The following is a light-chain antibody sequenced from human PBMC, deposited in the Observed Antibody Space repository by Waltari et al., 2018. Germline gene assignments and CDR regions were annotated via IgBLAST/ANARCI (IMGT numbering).Light chain of an antibody. J-gene: IGLJ2*01. V-gene: IGLV2-8*01. CDR2: EVT. CDR1: TSDVGGYHY. Sequence: QSALTQPPSASGSPGQSVTISCTGTTSDVGGYHYVPWYQQHPGKAPKLIISEVTKRPSGVPDRFSGSKSGNTASLTVSGLQAEDEADYYCSSYAHSNTVVFGGGTRLTVL. CDR3: SSYAHSNTVV.